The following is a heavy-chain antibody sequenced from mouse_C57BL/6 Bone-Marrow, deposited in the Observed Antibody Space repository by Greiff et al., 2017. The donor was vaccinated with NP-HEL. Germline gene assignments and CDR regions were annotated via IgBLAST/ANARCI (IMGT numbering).Heavy chain of an antibody. Sequence: QVPVKQSGPELVKPGASVKISCKASGYAFSSSWMNWVKQRPGKGLEWIGRIYPGDGDTNYNGKFKGKATLTADKSSSTAYMQLSSLTSEDSAVYFCARGRWSWFAYWGQGTLVTVSA. CDR2: IYPGDGDT. CDR1: GYAFSSSW. D-gene: IGHD2-3*01. J-gene: IGHJ3*01. V-gene: IGHV1-82*01. CDR3: ARGRWSWFAY.